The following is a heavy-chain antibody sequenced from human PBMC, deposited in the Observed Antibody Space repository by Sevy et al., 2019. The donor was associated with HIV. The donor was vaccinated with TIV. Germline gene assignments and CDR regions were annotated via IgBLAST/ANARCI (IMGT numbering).Heavy chain of an antibody. CDR2: ISSSSNYI. CDR3: AKGPDYYASSGTPLDY. V-gene: IGHV3-21*04. D-gene: IGHD3-22*01. CDR1: GFTFSTYS. Sequence: GGSLRLSCAASGFTFSTYSMNWVRQAPGKGLEWVSSISSSSNYIYYADSLKGRFTISRDNSRNTLYLQMSSLRAADTAVYYCAKGPDYYASSGTPLDYWGQGTLVTVSS. J-gene: IGHJ4*02.